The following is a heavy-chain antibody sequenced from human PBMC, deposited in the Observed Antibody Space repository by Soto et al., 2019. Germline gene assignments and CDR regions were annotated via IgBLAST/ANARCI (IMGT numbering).Heavy chain of an antibody. Sequence: PSETLSLTCAVYGGSFSGYYWSWIRQPPGKGLEWIGEINHSGSTNYNPSLKSRVTISVDTSKNQFSLKLSSVTAADTAVYYCARGVDYYDSSGYYYAYYFDYWGQGTTVTVSS. V-gene: IGHV4-34*01. CDR3: ARGVDYYDSSGYYYAYYFDY. CDR2: INHSGST. D-gene: IGHD3-22*01. J-gene: IGHJ4*03. CDR1: GGSFSGYY.